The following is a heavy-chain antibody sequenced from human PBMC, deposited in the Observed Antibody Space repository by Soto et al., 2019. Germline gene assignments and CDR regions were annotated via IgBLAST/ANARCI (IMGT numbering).Heavy chain of an antibody. CDR2: IYYSGST. J-gene: IGHJ5*02. CDR3: ARRVGWELLGPWFGP. Sequence: SETLSLTCTVSGGSISSGDYYWSWIRQPPGKGLEWIGYIYYSGSTYYNPSLKSRVTISVDTSKNQFSLKLSSVTAADTAVYYCARRVGWELLGPWFGPWGQGTLVTVSS. V-gene: IGHV4-30-4*01. D-gene: IGHD1-26*01. CDR1: GGSISSGDYY.